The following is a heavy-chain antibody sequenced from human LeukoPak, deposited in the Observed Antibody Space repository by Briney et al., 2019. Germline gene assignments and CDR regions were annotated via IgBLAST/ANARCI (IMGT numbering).Heavy chain of an antibody. CDR2: MNPNSGNT. J-gene: IGHJ3*02. V-gene: IGHV1-8*03. CDR1: GYTFTSYD. Sequence: ASVKVSCKASGYTFTSYDINWVRQATGQGLEWMGWMNPNSGNTGYAQKFQGRVTITRNTSISTAYMELSSLRSEDTAVYYCARDSHWGYCSGGSCSRGAFDIWGQGTMVTVSS. CDR3: ARDSHWGYCSGGSCSRGAFDI. D-gene: IGHD2-15*01.